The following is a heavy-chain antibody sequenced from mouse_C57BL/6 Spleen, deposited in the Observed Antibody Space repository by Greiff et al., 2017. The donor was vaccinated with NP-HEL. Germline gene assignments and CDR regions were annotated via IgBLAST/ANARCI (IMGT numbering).Heavy chain of an antibody. CDR3: ARNTLNFYWYFDV. D-gene: IGHD1-3*01. J-gene: IGHJ1*03. CDR2: IWSGGST. V-gene: IGHV2-2*01. Sequence: QVHVKQSGPGLVQPSQSLSITCTVSGFSLTSYGVHWVRQSPGKGLEWLGVIWSGGSTDYNAAFISRLSISKDNSKSQVFFKMNSLQADDTAIYYCARNTLNFYWYFDVWGTGTTVTVSS. CDR1: GFSLTSYG.